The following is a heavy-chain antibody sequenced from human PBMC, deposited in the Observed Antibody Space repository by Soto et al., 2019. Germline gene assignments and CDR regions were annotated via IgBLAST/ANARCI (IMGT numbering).Heavy chain of an antibody. Sequence: PWASLRLSCPASGFTFSIYAMSWVRQAPGKGLEWVSAIGGSGATTYYADSVKGRFTISRDNSKNTLYLHMNSLRAEDTAVYYCAKIQTLTGGNPVLDYYYGMDVWGQGTTVTVSS. CDR3: AKIQTLTGGNPVLDYYYGMDV. J-gene: IGHJ6*02. CDR2: IGGSGATT. D-gene: IGHD3-3*01. CDR1: GFTFSIYA. V-gene: IGHV3-23*01.